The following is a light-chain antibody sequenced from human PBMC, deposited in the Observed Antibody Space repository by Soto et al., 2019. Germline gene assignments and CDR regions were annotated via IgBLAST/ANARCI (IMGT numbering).Light chain of an antibody. V-gene: IGLV2-14*01. CDR2: EVT. CDR1: SXDVGGYNY. CDR3: SSYTSSSTLV. Sequence: QSVLTQPASVSGSPGQSITISCTGTSXDVGGYNYVSWYQQHPGTAPKLMIYEVTDRPSGVSPRFSGSKSGNTASLAISGLRADDAADYYCSSYTSSSTLVFGTGTKVTVL. J-gene: IGLJ1*01.